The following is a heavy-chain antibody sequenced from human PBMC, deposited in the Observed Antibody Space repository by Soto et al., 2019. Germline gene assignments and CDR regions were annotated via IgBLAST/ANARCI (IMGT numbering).Heavy chain of an antibody. D-gene: IGHD3-10*01. Sequence: PSETLSLTCTVSVGSISSTIFYWGWIRQPPGKGLEWIGSIYYSGSTYYNPSLKSRVTISVDTSKNQFSLKLSSVTAADTAVYYCARWHPGRGWYFELWGRGNLVT. CDR1: VGSISSTIFY. J-gene: IGHJ2*01. CDR2: IYYSGST. CDR3: ARWHPGRGWYFEL. V-gene: IGHV4-39*07.